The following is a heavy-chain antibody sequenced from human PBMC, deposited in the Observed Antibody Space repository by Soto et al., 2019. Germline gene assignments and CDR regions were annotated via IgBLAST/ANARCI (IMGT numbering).Heavy chain of an antibody. V-gene: IGHV4-39*07. D-gene: IGHD3-16*01. CDR2: IYYSGST. J-gene: IGHJ3*02. CDR3: ASWGRWLKSGAFDI. CDR1: GGSISSSTYY. Sequence: SETLSLTCTVSGGSISSSTYYWGWIRQPPGKGLEWIGTIYYSGSTYYNPSLKSRVTISVDTSKNQVSLKLSSVTAADTAVYYCASWGRWLKSGAFDIWGQGTMVTV.